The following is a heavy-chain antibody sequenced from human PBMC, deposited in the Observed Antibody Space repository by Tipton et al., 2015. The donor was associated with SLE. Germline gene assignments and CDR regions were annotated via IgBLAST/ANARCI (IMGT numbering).Heavy chain of an antibody. Sequence: TLSLTCSVSGGSISNNYWIWIRQPPGKGLEWLGYISYGGDTNYNPSLKSRVTISVDTATNQFSLKQTSVTAADTAVYYCARGMLTWRGAIVGVDVWGQGTTVNVSS. CDR3: ARGMLTWRGAIVGVDV. V-gene: IGHV4-59*08. J-gene: IGHJ6*02. D-gene: IGHD3-10*02. CDR2: ISYGGDT. CDR1: GGSISNNY.